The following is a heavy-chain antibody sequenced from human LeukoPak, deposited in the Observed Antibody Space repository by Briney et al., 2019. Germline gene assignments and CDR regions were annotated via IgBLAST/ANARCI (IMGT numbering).Heavy chain of an antibody. D-gene: IGHD3-22*01. CDR3: ARWADSSGYYWEDDAFDI. CDR2: MNPNSGNT. Sequence: ASVKVSCKASGYTFTSYDINWVRQATGQGLEWMGWMNPNSGNTGYAQKFQGRVTMTRNTSISTAYMELSSLRSEDTAVYYCARWADSSGYYWEDDAFDIWGQGTMVTVSS. V-gene: IGHV1-8*01. CDR1: GYTFTSYD. J-gene: IGHJ3*02.